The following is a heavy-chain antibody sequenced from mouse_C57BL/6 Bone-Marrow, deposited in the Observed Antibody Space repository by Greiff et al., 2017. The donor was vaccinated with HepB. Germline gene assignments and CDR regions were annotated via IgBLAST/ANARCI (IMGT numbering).Heavy chain of an antibody. Sequence: VQLQQPGAELVRPGSSVKLSCKASGYTFTSYWMDWVKQRPGQGLEWIGNIYPSDSETHYNQKFKDKATLTVDKSSSTAYMQLSSLTSEDSAVYYCAADYGSNFAYWGQGTLVTVSA. CDR3: AADYGSNFAY. V-gene: IGHV1-61*01. J-gene: IGHJ3*01. CDR2: IYPSDSET. D-gene: IGHD1-1*01. CDR1: GYTFTSYW.